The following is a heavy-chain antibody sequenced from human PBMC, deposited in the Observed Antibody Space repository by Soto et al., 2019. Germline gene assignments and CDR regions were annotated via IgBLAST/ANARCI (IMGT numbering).Heavy chain of an antibody. CDR1: GFTFSSYA. CDR3: AKVGWLQSHDGSDI. V-gene: IGHV3-23*01. CDR2: TSSSGDNT. Sequence: GGSLRLSCAASGFTFSSYAMSWVRQAQGKGLEWVSSTSSSGDNTYHTDAVKGRFIISRDNSRNRLYLQMNSLRADDTAVYYSAKVGWLQSHDGSDIWGQGTMVTVSS. D-gene: IGHD5-12*01. J-gene: IGHJ3*02.